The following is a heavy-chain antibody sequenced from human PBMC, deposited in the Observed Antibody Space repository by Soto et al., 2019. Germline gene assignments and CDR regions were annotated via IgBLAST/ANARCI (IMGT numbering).Heavy chain of an antibody. V-gene: IGHV4-61*01. CDR3: ARDYSYSSSSPYYYYGRDV. J-gene: IGHJ6*02. CDR2: IYYSGST. D-gene: IGHD6-6*01. Sequence: PSETLSLTCTVSGGSVSSGSYYWSWIRQPPGKGLEWIGYIYYSGSTNYNPSLKSRVTISVDTSKNQFSLKLSSVTAADTAVYSCARDYSYSSSSPYYYYGRDVWGQGTTATV. CDR1: GGSVSSGSYY.